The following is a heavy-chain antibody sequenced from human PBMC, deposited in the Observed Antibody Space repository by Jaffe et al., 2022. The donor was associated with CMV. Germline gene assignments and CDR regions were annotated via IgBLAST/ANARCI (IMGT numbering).Heavy chain of an antibody. Sequence: EVQLLESGGGLVQPGGSLRLSCAASGFTFSSYAMSWVRQAPGKGLEWVSAISGSGGSTYYADSVKGRFTISRDNSKNTLYLQMNSLRAEDTAVYYCAKIRDIVVVPAAHGWFDPWGQGTLVTVSS. CDR3: AKIRDIVVVPAAHGWFDP. D-gene: IGHD2-2*01. CDR1: GFTFSSYA. V-gene: IGHV3-23*01. J-gene: IGHJ5*02. CDR2: ISGSGGST.